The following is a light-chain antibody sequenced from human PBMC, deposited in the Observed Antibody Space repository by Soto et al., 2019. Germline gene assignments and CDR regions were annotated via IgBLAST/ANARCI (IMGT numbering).Light chain of an antibody. V-gene: IGLV2-14*01. CDR2: EVS. J-gene: IGLJ1*01. Sequence: QSVLTQPASVSGSPGRSITIACTGTNSDVGVYNYVSWYQQHPGKAPKLVIYEVSNRPSGVSNRFSGSKSGNTASLTISGLQAEDEADYYCSSYTSSSTPLYVFGTGTKVTVL. CDR1: NSDVGVYNY. CDR3: SSYTSSSTPLYV.